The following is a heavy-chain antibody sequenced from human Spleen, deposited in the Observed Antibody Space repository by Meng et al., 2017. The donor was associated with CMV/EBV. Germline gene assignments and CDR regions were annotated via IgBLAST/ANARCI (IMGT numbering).Heavy chain of an antibody. V-gene: IGHV4-34*01. Sequence: VQLPQGGAGLLKPSETLSLTCAVYGGSFSGYYWSWIRQPPGKGLEWIGEINHSGSTNYNPSLKSRVTISVDTSKNQFSLKLSSVTAADTAVYYCARGLTMIVVVTFDYWGQGTLVTVSS. J-gene: IGHJ4*02. CDR1: GGSFSGYY. CDR3: ARGLTMIVVVTFDY. CDR2: INHSGST. D-gene: IGHD3-22*01.